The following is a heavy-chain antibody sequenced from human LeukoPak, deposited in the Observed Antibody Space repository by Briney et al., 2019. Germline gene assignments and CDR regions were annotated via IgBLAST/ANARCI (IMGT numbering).Heavy chain of an antibody. J-gene: IGHJ4*02. CDR1: GGTFSSYA. V-gene: IGHV1-69*13. Sequence: EASVKVSCKASGGTFSSYAISWVRQAPGQGLEWMGGIIPIFGTANYAQKFQGRVTITANESTSTAYMELSSLRSEDTAVYYCARDRDYYDSSGYYCFDYWGQGTLVTVSS. CDR3: ARDRDYYDSSGYYCFDY. CDR2: IIPIFGTA. D-gene: IGHD3-22*01.